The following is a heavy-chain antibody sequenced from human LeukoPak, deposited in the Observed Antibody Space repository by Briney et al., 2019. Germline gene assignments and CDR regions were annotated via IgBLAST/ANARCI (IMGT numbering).Heavy chain of an antibody. Sequence: GGSLRLSCAASGFTFDDYAMHWVRHAPRKGLEWVSGISWNSGSIGYADSVKGRSTISRDNAKNSLYLQMNSLRAEDTALYYCAKAQALDYYDSSGYYVYWGQGTLVTVSS. V-gene: IGHV3-9*01. D-gene: IGHD3-22*01. CDR2: ISWNSGSI. J-gene: IGHJ4*02. CDR3: AKAQALDYYDSSGYYVY. CDR1: GFTFDDYA.